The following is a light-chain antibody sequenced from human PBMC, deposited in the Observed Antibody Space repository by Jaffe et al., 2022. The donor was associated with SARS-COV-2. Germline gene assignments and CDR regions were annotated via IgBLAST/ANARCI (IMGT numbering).Light chain of an antibody. CDR1: QSVSTY. J-gene: IGKJ4*01. CDR2: HAS. Sequence: EIVLTQSPATLSLSPGERATLSCRASQSVSTYLAWYQQRPGQAPRLLIYHASNRATGIPARFSGSGSGTDFILTISSLEPEDFAVYYCQQGSNSLTFGGGTKVEIK. V-gene: IGKV3-11*01. CDR3: QQGSNSLT.